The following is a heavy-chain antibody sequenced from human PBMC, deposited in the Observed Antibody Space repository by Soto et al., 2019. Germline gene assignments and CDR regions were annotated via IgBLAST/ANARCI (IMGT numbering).Heavy chain of an antibody. Sequence: QVQLVQSGAEVKKPGSSVKVSCKASGGTFSSYAISWVRQAPGQGLEWMGGIIPIFGTANYAQKFQGRVTMTRDTSISTAYMELSRLRSDDTAVNYCAGGSRIAVAGPPADYSQHWGRGTLSTVPS. J-gene: IGHJ1*01. V-gene: IGHV1-69*06. D-gene: IGHD6-19*01. CDR3: AGGSRIAVAGPPADYSQH. CDR1: GGTFSSYA. CDR2: IIPIFGTA.